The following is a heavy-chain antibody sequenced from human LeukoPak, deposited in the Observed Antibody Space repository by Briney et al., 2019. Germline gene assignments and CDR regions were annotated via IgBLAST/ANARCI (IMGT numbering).Heavy chain of an antibody. D-gene: IGHD6-13*01. CDR1: GYSFTSYW. CDR3: AREGSLNSSSWYVPDY. J-gene: IGHJ4*02. V-gene: IGHV5-51*01. Sequence: GESLKISCKGSGYSFTSYWIGWVRQMPGKGLEWMGIIYPGDSDTRYSPSFQGQVTISADKSISTAYLQWSSLKASGTAMYYCAREGSLNSSSWYVPDYWGQGTLVTVSS. CDR2: IYPGDSDT.